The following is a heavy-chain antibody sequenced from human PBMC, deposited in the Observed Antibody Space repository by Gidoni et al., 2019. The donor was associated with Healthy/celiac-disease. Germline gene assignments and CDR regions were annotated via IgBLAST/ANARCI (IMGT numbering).Heavy chain of an antibody. CDR1: GCTSSSYS. CDR3: ARSGMGVPAAMGGIGYFQH. V-gene: IGHV3-33*01. CDR2: IWYDGSNK. D-gene: IGHD2-2*01. Sequence: QVQLVESGGGVVQPGRSLRLSCAASGCTSSSYSMPWVRQAPGKGLEWVAVIWYDGSNKYYADSVKGRFTISRDNSKNTLYLQMNSLRAEDTAVYYCARSGMGVPAAMGGIGYFQHWGQGTLVTVSS. J-gene: IGHJ1*01.